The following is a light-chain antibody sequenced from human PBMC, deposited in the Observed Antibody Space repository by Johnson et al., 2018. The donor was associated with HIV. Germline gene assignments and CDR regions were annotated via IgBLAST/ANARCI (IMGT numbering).Light chain of an antibody. Sequence: QSVLTQPPSVSAAPGQKVTISCSGSSSNIGSNYVSWYQHLPGTAPKLLIYDNNKRPSVIPDRFSGSKSGTSATLGITGLQTGDEADYYCGTWDTSLSAGGVFGTGTKVTVL. CDR1: SSNIGSNY. CDR3: GTWDTSLSAGGV. V-gene: IGLV1-51*01. CDR2: DNN. J-gene: IGLJ1*01.